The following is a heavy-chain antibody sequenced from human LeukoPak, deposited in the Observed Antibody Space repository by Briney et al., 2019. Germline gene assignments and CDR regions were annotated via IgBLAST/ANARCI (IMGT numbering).Heavy chain of an antibody. J-gene: IGHJ6*03. Sequence: GGSLRLSCAASGFTFSSYSMNWVRQAPGKGLEWVSSISSSSSYIYYADSVKGRFTISRDNAKNSLYLQMNSLRAEDTAVYFCARESSGSRRVNYYYYMDVWGKGTTVTVSS. D-gene: IGHD1-26*01. CDR1: GFTFSSYS. CDR3: ARESSGSRRVNYYYYMDV. CDR2: ISSSSSYI. V-gene: IGHV3-21*01.